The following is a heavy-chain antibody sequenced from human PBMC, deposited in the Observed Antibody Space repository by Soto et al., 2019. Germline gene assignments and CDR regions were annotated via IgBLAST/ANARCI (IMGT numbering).Heavy chain of an antibody. D-gene: IGHD1-26*01. CDR2: IVVGSGNT. V-gene: IGHV1-58*02. J-gene: IGHJ4*02. CDR1: GFTFTSSA. Sequence: SVKVSCKASGFTFTSSAMQWVRQARGQRLEWIGWIVVGSGNTNYAQKFQERVTITRDMSTSTAYMELSSLRSEDTAVYYCAAVPVGATETALDYWGQGTLVTVSS. CDR3: AAVPVGATETALDY.